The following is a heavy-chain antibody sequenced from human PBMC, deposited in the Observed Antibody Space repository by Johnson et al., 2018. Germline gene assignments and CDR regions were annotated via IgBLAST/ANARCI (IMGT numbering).Heavy chain of an antibody. V-gene: IGHV1-69*09. CDR3: ARARYDTSGYSIQH. D-gene: IGHD3-22*01. CDR1: GGTFSSYT. CDR2: IIPILGIA. J-gene: IGHJ1*01. Sequence: QLVQSGAEVKKPGSSVKVSCKASGGTFSSYTISWVRQAPGQGLEWMGRIIPILGIANYAQKFQGRVTITADKSTSTAYLELSSLRSEGTAVYYCARARYDTSGYSIQHWGQGTLVTVSS.